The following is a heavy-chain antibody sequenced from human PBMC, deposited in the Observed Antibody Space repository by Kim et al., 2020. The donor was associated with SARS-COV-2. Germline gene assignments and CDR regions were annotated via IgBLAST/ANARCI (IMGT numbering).Heavy chain of an antibody. Sequence: SVKVSCKASGGTFSSYAISWVRQAPGQGLEWMGGIIPIFGTANYAQKFQGRVTITADESTSTAYMELSSLRSEDTAVYYCARGRPPYDFWSGYYSFSQNVYSYYGMDVWGQGTTVTVSS. V-gene: IGHV1-69*13. D-gene: IGHD3-3*01. CDR2: IIPIFGTA. CDR3: ARGRPPYDFWSGYYSFSQNVYSYYGMDV. J-gene: IGHJ6*02. CDR1: GGTFSSYA.